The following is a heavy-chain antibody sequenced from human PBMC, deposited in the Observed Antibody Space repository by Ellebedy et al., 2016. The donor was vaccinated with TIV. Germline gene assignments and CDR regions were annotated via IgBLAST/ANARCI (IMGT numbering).Heavy chain of an antibody. CDR3: AREPYDILTGYHNYFDP. D-gene: IGHD3-9*01. V-gene: IGHV4-4*07. Sequence: SETLSLTCTVSGGSISGYYWSWLRQPAGKGLEWIGRIYTSGTTNYNSSLKSRVIMAVDTSKNQISLKFTSVTAADTAVYYCAREPYDILTGYHNYFDPWGQGTLVTVSS. CDR1: GGSISGYY. CDR2: IYTSGTT. J-gene: IGHJ5*02.